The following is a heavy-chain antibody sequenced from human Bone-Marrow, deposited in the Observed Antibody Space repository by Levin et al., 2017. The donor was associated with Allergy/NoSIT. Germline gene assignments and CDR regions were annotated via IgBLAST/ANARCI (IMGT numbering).Heavy chain of an antibody. J-gene: IGHJ6*02. D-gene: IGHD2-2*01. Sequence: GGSLRLSCAASGFTFSSYALHWVRQAPGKGLEWVALISFDGSNEYYADSVKGRFTISRDNSKNTLYLQMNSLRAEDTAVFYCARSTTRSTSYLQDYYYLMDVWGQGTTVTVSS. CDR2: ISFDGSNE. V-gene: IGHV3-30-3*01. CDR1: GFTFSSYA. CDR3: ARSTTRSTSYLQDYYYLMDV.